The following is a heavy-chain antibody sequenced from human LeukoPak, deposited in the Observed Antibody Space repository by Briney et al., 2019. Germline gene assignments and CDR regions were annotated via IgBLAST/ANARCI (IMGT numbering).Heavy chain of an antibody. CDR1: GGSIRSYY. CDR3: ARAIPTYDFWSGYYTGPDYYGMDV. J-gene: IGHJ6*02. V-gene: IGHV4-59*01. Sequence: SETLSLTCTVSGGSIRSYYWSWIRQPPGKGLEWIGYIFFIGISNYNPSLKSRVTISVDTSKNQFSLKLSSVTAADTAVYYCARAIPTYDFWSGYYTGPDYYGMDVWGQGTTVTVSS. CDR2: IFFIGIS. D-gene: IGHD3-3*01.